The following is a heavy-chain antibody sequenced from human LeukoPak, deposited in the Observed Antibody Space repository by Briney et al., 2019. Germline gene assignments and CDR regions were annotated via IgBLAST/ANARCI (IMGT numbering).Heavy chain of an antibody. CDR2: IYYSGST. Sequence: SETLSLTCTVSGGSISSGGYYWSWIRQHPGKGLEWIGYIYYSGSTYYNPSLKSRVTISVDTSKNQFSLKLSSVTAADTAVYYCAREVGSPQGIYFDYWGQGTLVTVSS. D-gene: IGHD2-2*03. CDR1: GGSISSGGYY. J-gene: IGHJ4*02. V-gene: IGHV4-31*03. CDR3: AREVGSPQGIYFDY.